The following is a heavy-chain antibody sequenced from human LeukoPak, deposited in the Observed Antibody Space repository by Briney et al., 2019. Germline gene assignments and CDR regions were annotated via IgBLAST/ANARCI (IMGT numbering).Heavy chain of an antibody. Sequence: GASLRLSCVASGLTYSSSWMTWARPAPGKGVGWVATIKGDGSDKYDVDAVKGRFTISRDKAKTSLYLQMNSLRLEDTAMYYCADLGYSDWGQGTLVTVSS. CDR3: ADLGYSD. CDR2: IKGDGSDK. V-gene: IGHV3-7*01. D-gene: IGHD5-18*01. CDR1: GLTYSSSW. J-gene: IGHJ4*02.